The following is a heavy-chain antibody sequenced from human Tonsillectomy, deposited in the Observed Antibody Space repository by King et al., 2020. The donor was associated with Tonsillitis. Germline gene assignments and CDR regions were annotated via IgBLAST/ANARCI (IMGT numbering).Heavy chain of an antibody. CDR2: ISSNGVST. Sequence: VQLVESGEGLVQPGGSLRLSCAASGFTFSSYAMHWVRQAPGKGLEYVSAISSNGVSTYYADSVKGRFTISRDNSKNTLYLQMGSLRAEDMAVYYCARGGVSGYLDYWGQGTLVTVSS. J-gene: IGHJ4*02. V-gene: IGHV3-64*02. CDR3: ARGGVSGYLDY. CDR1: GFTFSSYA. D-gene: IGHD3-3*01.